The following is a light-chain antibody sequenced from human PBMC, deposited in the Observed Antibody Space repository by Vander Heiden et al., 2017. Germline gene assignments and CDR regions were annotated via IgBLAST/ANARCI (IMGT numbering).Light chain of an antibody. V-gene: IGKV1-33*01. Sequence: DIQTTQSPSSLSASVGDRVTITCQASQDISNYLNWYQQKPGKAPKLLIYDASNLETGVPSRFSGSGSGTDFTFTISSLQPEDIATYYCQQYDNLPITFGQGTRPEIK. CDR1: QDISNY. J-gene: IGKJ5*01. CDR2: DAS. CDR3: QQYDNLPIT.